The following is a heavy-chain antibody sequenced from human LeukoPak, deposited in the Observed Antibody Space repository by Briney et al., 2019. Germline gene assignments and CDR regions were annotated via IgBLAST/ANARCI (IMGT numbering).Heavy chain of an antibody. D-gene: IGHD6-13*01. CDR1: GYTFPSYG. V-gene: IGHV1-18*01. J-gene: IGHJ4*02. CDR2: ISAYNGNT. CDR3: ARDLKPIAAAGTFDY. Sequence: ASVKVSCKASGYTFPSYGISWVRQAPGQGLEWMGWISAYNGNTNYAQKLQGRVTMTTDTSTSTAYMELRSLRSDDTAVYYCARDLKPIAAAGTFDYWGQGTLVTVSS.